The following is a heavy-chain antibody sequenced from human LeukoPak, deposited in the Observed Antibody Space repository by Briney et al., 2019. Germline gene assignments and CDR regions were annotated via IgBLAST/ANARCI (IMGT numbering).Heavy chain of an antibody. CDR2: ISYDGSNK. CDR3: AKDLINYYYGMDV. J-gene: IGHJ6*02. CDR1: GFTFSSYG. V-gene: IGHV3-30*18. Sequence: GGSLRLSCAASGFTFSSYGMHWVRQAPGKGLEWVAVISYDGSNKYYADSVEGRFTISRDNSKNTLYLQMNSLRAEDTAVYYCAKDLINYYYGMDVWGQGTTVTVSS.